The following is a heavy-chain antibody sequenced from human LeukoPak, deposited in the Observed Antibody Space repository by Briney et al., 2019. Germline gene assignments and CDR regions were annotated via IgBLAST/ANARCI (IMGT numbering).Heavy chain of an antibody. CDR3: SRSGLVGATYSFDY. Sequence: VASVTVSCKASGYTFTSYGISWVRQAPGQGIEWMGWISAYNGNTNYEKKLQGRVTMNTENTTRTAYTEVGRLRSDGTEGDDWSRSGLVGATYSFDYWGQGTLVTVSS. V-gene: IGHV1-18*01. CDR2: ISAYNGNT. D-gene: IGHD1-26*01. J-gene: IGHJ4*02. CDR1: GYTFTSYG.